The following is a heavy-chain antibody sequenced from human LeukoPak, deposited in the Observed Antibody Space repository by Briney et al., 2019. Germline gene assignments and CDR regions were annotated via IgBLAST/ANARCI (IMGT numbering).Heavy chain of an antibody. Sequence: SQTLPLTCTVSGGSISSGSYYWSWIRQPAGKGLEWIGRIYTSGSTNYNPSLKSRVTISVDTSKNQFSLKLSSVTAADTAVYYCARDYDFWSDYAFDIWGQGTMVTVSS. CDR1: GGSISSGSYY. CDR3: ARDYDFWSDYAFDI. CDR2: IYTSGST. V-gene: IGHV4-61*02. J-gene: IGHJ3*02. D-gene: IGHD3-3*01.